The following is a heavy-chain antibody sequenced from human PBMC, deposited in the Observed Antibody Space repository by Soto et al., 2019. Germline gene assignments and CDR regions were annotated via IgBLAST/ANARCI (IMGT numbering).Heavy chain of an antibody. CDR2: ISGSVGSA. V-gene: IGHV3-23*01. D-gene: IGHD5-18*01. CDR3: ATIQLWSPVDAFDI. J-gene: IGHJ3*02. Sequence: GGSLRLSCAASGFTFSSYAMSWVRQAPGKGLEWVSGISGSVGSAFYADSVKGRFTISRDNSKSTLNLQMNSLRAEDTAVYYCATIQLWSPVDAFDIWGQGTMVTVSS. CDR1: GFTFSSYA.